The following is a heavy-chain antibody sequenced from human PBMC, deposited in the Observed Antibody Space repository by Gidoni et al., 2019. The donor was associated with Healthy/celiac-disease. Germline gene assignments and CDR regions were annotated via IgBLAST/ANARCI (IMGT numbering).Heavy chain of an antibody. CDR3: ARVEKGYYDILTGYPSYYYYYMDV. J-gene: IGHJ6*03. CDR2: NYSGGST. D-gene: IGHD3-9*01. V-gene: IGHV3-66*01. CDR1: GFTVRSNY. Sequence: EVQLVESGGGLVQPGGSLRLSCAASGFTVRSNYMSWVRQAPGKGLEWVSVNYSGGSTYYADSVKGRFTISRDNSKNTLYLQMNSLRAEDTAVYYCARVEKGYYDILTGYPSYYYYYMDVWGKGTTVTVSS.